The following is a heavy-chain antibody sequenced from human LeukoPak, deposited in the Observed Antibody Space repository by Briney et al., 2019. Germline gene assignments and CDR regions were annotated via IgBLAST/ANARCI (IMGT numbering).Heavy chain of an antibody. CDR3: ARQGYSGYDYGY. Sequence: SVKVSCKASGGTFSSYAISWVRQAPGQGLEWMGGIIPIFGTANYAQKFQGRVTITADKSTSTAYMELSSLRSEDTAVYYCARQGYSGYDYGYWGQGTLVTVSS. D-gene: IGHD5-12*01. CDR2: IIPIFGTA. J-gene: IGHJ4*02. V-gene: IGHV1-69*06. CDR1: GGTFSSYA.